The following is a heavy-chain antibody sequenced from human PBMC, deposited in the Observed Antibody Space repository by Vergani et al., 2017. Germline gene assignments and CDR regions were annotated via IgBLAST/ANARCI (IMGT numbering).Heavy chain of an antibody. Sequence: EVQLVESGGGLIQPGGSLRLSCAASGFTVSSNYMSWVRQAPGKGLEWVSVIYSGGSTYYADSVKGRFTISRDNSKNTLYLQMNSLRAEDTAVYYCARDRGSRWSHYYYYYGMDVWGQGTTVTVSS. CDR3: ARDRGSRWSHYYYYYGMDV. V-gene: IGHV3-53*01. CDR2: IYSGGST. D-gene: IGHD6-19*01. CDR1: GFTVSSNY. J-gene: IGHJ6*02.